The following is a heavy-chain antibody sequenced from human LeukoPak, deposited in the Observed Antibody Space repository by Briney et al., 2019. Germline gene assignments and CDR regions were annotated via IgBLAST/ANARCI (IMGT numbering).Heavy chain of an antibody. CDR1: GGTLSSYA. V-gene: IGHV1-69*01. CDR2: IIPTFGTA. CDR3: ARGPSYYYDSSGYSI. J-gene: IGHJ4*02. D-gene: IGHD3-22*01. Sequence: GSSVKVSCKASGGTLSSYAISWVRQAPGQGLEWMGGIIPTFGTANYAQKFQGRVTITADESTSTAYMELSSLRSEDTAVYYCARGPSYYYDSSGYSIWGQGTLVTVSS.